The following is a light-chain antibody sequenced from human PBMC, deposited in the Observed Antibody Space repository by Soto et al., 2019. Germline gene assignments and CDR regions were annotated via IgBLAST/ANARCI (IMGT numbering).Light chain of an antibody. CDR1: QTISNW. Sequence: DIQMTQSPSTLSASVGDRVTISCRASQTISNWLAWYQQKPGKAPKLLIYDASSLESGVPSRFSGSGSGTEFTLTISSLQPEDFATYYCQQLFDSPITFGQGTRLEIK. CDR2: DAS. J-gene: IGKJ5*01. V-gene: IGKV1-5*01. CDR3: QQLFDSPIT.